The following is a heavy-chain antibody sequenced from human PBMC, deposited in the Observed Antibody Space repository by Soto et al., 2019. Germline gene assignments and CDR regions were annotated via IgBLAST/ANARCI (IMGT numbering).Heavy chain of an antibody. CDR2: IYPGDSDT. J-gene: IGHJ4*02. CDR1: GYRFTSYW. CDR3: ARRDGQWPHFIQVDY. D-gene: IGHD6-19*01. V-gene: IGHV5-51*01. Sequence: PGESLKISCKGSGYRFTSYWIGWVRQMPVKGLEWMGIIYPGDSDTRYSPSFQGQVTISADKSISTAYLQWSSLKASDTAMYYCARRDGQWPHFIQVDYWGQGTLVTVAS.